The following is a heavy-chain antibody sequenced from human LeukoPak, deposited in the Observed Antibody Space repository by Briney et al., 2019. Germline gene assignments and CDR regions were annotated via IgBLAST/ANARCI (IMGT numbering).Heavy chain of an antibody. V-gene: IGHV4-31*11. Sequence: SETLSLTCAVSGVSIRSAGYSYYWIRQYSGKGLEWIGHIYYSGSPSYNPSLKSRVTISMDTSKNHFSLNLTSVTAADTAVYFCARDGATGVFETWGQGTLVAVSS. CDR2: IYYSGSP. CDR3: ARDGATGVFET. CDR1: GVSIRSAGYS. J-gene: IGHJ5*02. D-gene: IGHD3-3*01.